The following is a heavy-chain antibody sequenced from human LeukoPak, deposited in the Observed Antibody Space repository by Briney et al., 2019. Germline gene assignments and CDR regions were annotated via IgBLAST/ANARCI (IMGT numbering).Heavy chain of an antibody. CDR3: ASTLRWLSFDK. J-gene: IGHJ4*02. Sequence: SETLSLTCTVSGDSISSYYWSWIRQPPGKELEWIGYIHHSGSTNYNPSLKSRVTVSVDTSKNQFPLKLSSVTAADTAVYYCASTLRWLSFDKWGQGTLVTVSS. D-gene: IGHD5-24*01. CDR1: GDSISSYY. V-gene: IGHV4-59*01. CDR2: IHHSGST.